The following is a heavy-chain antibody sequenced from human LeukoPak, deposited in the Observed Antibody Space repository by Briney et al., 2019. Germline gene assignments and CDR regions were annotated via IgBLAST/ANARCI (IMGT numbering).Heavy chain of an antibody. Sequence: GLEWMGGIIPIFGTANYAQKFQGRVTITADESTSTAYMELSSLRSEDTAVYYCASLSSVDVWGKGTTVTVSS. J-gene: IGHJ6*04. CDR3: ASLSSVDV. D-gene: IGHD2-15*01. V-gene: IGHV1-69*01. CDR2: IIPIFGTA.